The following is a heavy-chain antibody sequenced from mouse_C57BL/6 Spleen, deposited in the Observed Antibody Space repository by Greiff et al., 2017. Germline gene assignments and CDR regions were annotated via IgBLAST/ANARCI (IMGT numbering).Heavy chain of an antibody. CDR2: IYPGDGDT. D-gene: IGHD2-1*01. V-gene: IGHV1-82*01. J-gene: IGHJ4*01. CDR1: GYAFSSSW. Sequence: QVQLQQSGPELVKPGASVKLSCKASGYAFSSSWMNWVKQRPGQGLEWIGRIYPGDGDTNYTGKFKGKATLTADKSSSTAYMQLSRLTSEDSAVYFSARFGNLYAMDYWGQGTSVTVSS. CDR3: ARFGNLYAMDY.